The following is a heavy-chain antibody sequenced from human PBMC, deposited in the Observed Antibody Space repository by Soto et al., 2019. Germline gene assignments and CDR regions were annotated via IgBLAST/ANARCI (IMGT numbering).Heavy chain of an antibody. CDR1: GGSISSGGYY. CDR3: ARGRKQLVPFDWFDP. Sequence: QVQLQESGPGLVKPSQTLSLTCTVSGGSISSGGYYWSWIRQHPGKGLEWIGYIYSSGSTYYNPSLTSRVTISVDTSKNPFSLKLGSVTAADTAVYYCARGRKQLVPFDWFDPWGQGTLVTVSS. CDR2: IYSSGST. D-gene: IGHD6-6*01. V-gene: IGHV4-31*03. J-gene: IGHJ5*02.